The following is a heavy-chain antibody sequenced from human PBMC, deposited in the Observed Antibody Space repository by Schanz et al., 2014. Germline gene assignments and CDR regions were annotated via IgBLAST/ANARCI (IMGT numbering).Heavy chain of an antibody. Sequence: QVQLLQFGGGVVQPGRSLRLSCAASGFTFSSYAMHWVRQAPGPGLEWVALISNDGSIKYYADSVEGRFTISRDNSRNTLYLQMNSLSADDTAVCYCAKGMGYCSGGTCYDYYYYGLDVWGQGTTVTVSS. D-gene: IGHD2-15*01. CDR3: AKGMGYCSGGTCYDYYYYGLDV. J-gene: IGHJ6*02. V-gene: IGHV3-30-3*01. CDR1: GFTFSSYA. CDR2: ISNDGSIK.